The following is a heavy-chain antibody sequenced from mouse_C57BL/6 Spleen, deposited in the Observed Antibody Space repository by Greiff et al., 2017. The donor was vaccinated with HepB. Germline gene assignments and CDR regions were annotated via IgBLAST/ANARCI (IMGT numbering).Heavy chain of an antibody. CDR3: ARGYYDYEAWFAY. CDR2: ISSGSSTI. D-gene: IGHD2-4*01. CDR1: GFTFSDYG. J-gene: IGHJ3*01. Sequence: EVQWVESGGGLVKPGGSLKLSCAASGFTFSDYGMHWVRQAPEKGLEWVAYISSGSSTIYYADTVKGRFTISRDNAKNTLFLQMTSLRSEDTAMYYCARGYYDYEAWFAYWGQGTLVTVSA. V-gene: IGHV5-17*01.